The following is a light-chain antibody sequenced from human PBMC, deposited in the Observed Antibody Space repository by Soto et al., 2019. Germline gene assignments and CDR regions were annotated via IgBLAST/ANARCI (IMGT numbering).Light chain of an antibody. Sequence: DIQMTQSPSTLSASVGDRVTITCRASQSVSSWLAWYQQKTGKAPKLLIYDDATLKSGVPSRLSGSEARTELNLTISRLQPDDFATYYCQKYNSYPWTFGQGTKVDIK. CDR1: QSVSSW. CDR2: DDA. V-gene: IGKV1-5*01. CDR3: QKYNSYPWT. J-gene: IGKJ1*01.